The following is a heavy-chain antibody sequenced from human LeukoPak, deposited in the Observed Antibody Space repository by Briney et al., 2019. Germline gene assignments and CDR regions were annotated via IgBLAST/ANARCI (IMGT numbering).Heavy chain of an antibody. J-gene: IGHJ4*02. V-gene: IGHV3-21*01. CDR2: ISSSSSYI. CDR3: ARLVPYYFDY. Sequence: KAGGSLRLSCAASGFTFSSHSMNWVRQAPGKGLEWVSSISSSSSYIYYADSVKGRYTISRDNAKNSLYLQMNSLRAEDTAVYYCARLVPYYFDYWGQGTLVTVSS. CDR1: GFTFSSHS. D-gene: IGHD2-2*01.